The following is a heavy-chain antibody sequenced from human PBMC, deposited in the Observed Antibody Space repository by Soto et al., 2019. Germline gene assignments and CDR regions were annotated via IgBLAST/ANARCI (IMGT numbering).Heavy chain of an antibody. J-gene: IGHJ6*02. CDR1: GFTFSDYY. CDR3: ARDCSSTSCYVYFPGMDV. V-gene: IGHV3-11*01. CDR2: ISSSGSTI. D-gene: IGHD2-2*01. Sequence: GGSLRLSCAASGFTFSDYYMSWIRQAPGKGLEWVSYISSSGSTIYYADSVKGRLTISRDNAKNSLYLQMNSLRAEDTAVYYCARDCSSTSCYVYFPGMDVWGQGTTVTVSS.